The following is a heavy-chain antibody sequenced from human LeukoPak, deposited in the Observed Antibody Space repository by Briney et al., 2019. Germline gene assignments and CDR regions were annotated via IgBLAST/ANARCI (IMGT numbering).Heavy chain of an antibody. CDR2: IYTSGGT. V-gene: IGHV4-61*02. D-gene: IGHD5-12*01. CDR1: GGSISSGSYY. J-gene: IGHJ4*02. Sequence: SQTLSLTCTVSGGSISSGSYYWSWIRQPAGKGLEWIGRIYTSGGTNYNPSLTSRVTISVDTSKNQFSLKLSSVTAADTAVYYCARSGYDGLDYWGQGTLVTVSS. CDR3: ARSGYDGLDY.